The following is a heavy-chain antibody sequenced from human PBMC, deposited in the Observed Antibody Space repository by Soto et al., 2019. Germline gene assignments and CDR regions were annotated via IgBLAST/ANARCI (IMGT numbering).Heavy chain of an antibody. J-gene: IGHJ6*02. CDR3: TRGAGEQQKSEGYYYALDV. CDR2: TRNKANSYTT. CDR1: GFTLSDHY. Sequence: PGGSLRLSCAASGFTLSDHYMDWVRQAPGKGLEWVARTRNKANSYTTEYAASVKGRFSISRDDSKNSMYLQLNSLKTEDTAVYYCTRGAGEQQKSEGYYYALDVWGLGTTVTVSS. V-gene: IGHV3-72*01. D-gene: IGHD6-13*01.